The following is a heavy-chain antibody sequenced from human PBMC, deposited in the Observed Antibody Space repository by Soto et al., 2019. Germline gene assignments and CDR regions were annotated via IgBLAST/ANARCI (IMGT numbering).Heavy chain of an antibody. J-gene: IGHJ4*02. CDR1: GYTFTDYY. Sequence: ASVKVSCKASGYTFTDYYIHWVRQAPGQGLEWMGWINPNSGGTNYAQNFQGWVTMTRDTSISTAYMELSRLRSDDTAVYYCASSNLSDRAAADLDYWGQGARVTVSA. D-gene: IGHD6-25*01. V-gene: IGHV1-2*04. CDR3: ASSNLSDRAAADLDY. CDR2: INPNSGGT.